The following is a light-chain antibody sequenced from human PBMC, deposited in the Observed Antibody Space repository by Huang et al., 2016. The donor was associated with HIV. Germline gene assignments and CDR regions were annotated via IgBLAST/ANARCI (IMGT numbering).Light chain of an antibody. CDR3: MQGTHWPPIT. V-gene: IGKV2-30*01. CDR1: QSLIYSDGNNY. Sequence: DVVLTQSPLSLPVTLGQPASISCWSSQSLIYSDGNNYLSWFQQRPGQSTRRLIYKISNRDSGVPDRFSGSGSGSDFTLKISKVEAEDVAVYYCMQGTHWPPITFGQGTRLE. J-gene: IGKJ5*01. CDR2: KIS.